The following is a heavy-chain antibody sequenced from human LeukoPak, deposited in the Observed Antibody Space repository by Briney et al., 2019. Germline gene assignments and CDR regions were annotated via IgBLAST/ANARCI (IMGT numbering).Heavy chain of an antibody. CDR3: ARYGLLGISEINGFDN. J-gene: IGHJ3*02. D-gene: IGHD2-15*01. Sequence: KTSETLSLTCAVYGGSFSGYYWSWIRQPPGKGLEWIGEINHSGSTNYIPSLKSRVTISVDTSKNQFSLKLTSVTAADTAVYYCARYGLLGISEINGFDNWGQGTMVTVSS. CDR1: GGSFSGYY. CDR2: INHSGST. V-gene: IGHV4-34*01.